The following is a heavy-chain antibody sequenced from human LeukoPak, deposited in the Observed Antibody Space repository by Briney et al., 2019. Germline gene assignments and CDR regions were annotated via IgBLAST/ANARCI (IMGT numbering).Heavy chain of an antibody. CDR1: GNYC. Sequence: PGGSLRLSCAASGNYCMHWVRQAPGKGLVWVSHVNSDGSWTSHADSVKGRFTISKDNAKNTVHLQMNNLRTEDTAVYYCVSFYETNWGRGTLVTVSS. V-gene: IGHV3-74*01. CDR3: VSFYETN. D-gene: IGHD2-2*01. CDR2: VNSDGSWT. J-gene: IGHJ4*02.